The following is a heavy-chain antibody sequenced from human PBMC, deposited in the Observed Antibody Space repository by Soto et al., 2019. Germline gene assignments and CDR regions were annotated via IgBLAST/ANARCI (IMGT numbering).Heavy chain of an antibody. CDR1: GFTFSSYA. CDR3: AKDRDIVVVPAASPIDY. V-gene: IGHV3-23*01. D-gene: IGHD2-2*01. Sequence: GGSLRLSCAASGFTFSSYAMSWVRQAPGKGLEWVPAISGSGGSTYYADSVKGRFTISRDNSKNTLYLQMNSLRAEDTAVYCCAKDRDIVVVPAASPIDYWGQGTLVTVSS. J-gene: IGHJ4*02. CDR2: ISGSGGST.